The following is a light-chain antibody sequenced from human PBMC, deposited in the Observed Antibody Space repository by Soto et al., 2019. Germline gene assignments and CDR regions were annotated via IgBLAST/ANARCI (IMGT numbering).Light chain of an antibody. CDR3: QHYGSSLWT. CDR2: AAS. J-gene: IGKJ1*01. Sequence: EIVLTQSPGTLSLSPGERATVSCTARQSLGRSLAWYQQKPGQAPRLLIHAASSRVTGIPDRFSGSGSGTDFTFTISRLEPEDFAVYYCQHYGSSLWTFGQGTKVEIK. CDR1: QSLGRS. V-gene: IGKV3-20*01.